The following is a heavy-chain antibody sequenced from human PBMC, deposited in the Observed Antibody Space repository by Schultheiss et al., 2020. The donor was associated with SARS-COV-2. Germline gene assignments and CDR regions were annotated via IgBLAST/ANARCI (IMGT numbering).Heavy chain of an antibody. CDR1: GGSFSNYG. Sequence: SVKVSCKASGGSFSNYGFSWVRQAPGQGPEWMGWIIPVLGTTYYAQTFQGRVIISADISTSTTFMELTSLRSEDTAVYYCTRVINYYANSGSDPYYFDYWGQGTLVTVSS. CDR3: TRVINYYANSGSDPYYFDY. V-gene: IGHV1-69*10. CDR2: IIPVLGTT. J-gene: IGHJ4*02. D-gene: IGHD3-22*01.